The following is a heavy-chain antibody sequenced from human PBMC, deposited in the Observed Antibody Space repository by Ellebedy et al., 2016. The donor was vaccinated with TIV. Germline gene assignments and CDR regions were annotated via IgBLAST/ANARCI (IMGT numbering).Heavy chain of an antibody. J-gene: IGHJ3*02. Sequence: GESLKISCGASGFSFSSYWMSWVRQAPGKGLEWVANIRQDGSEKYYVESVKGRFTISRDNAKNWLYLHLNSVRAEDTAMYYCATDGSYGDYLSPTHAFVIWGQGTMVTVSS. D-gene: IGHD4-17*01. V-gene: IGHV3-7*01. CDR1: GFSFSSYW. CDR3: ATDGSYGDYLSPTHAFVI. CDR2: IRQDGSEK.